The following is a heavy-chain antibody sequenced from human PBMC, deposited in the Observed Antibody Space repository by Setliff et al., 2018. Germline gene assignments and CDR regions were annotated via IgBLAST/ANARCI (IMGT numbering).Heavy chain of an antibody. CDR2: TYYRSQWYN. CDR3: ARDVFDFRTGQADP. Sequence: PSETLSLTCSVYGESFSNNYWNWIRQSPSRGLEWLGRTYYRSQWYNDYALSVKSRITINPDTSKNQFSLQLNSVTPEDTAVYYCARDVFDFRTGQADPWGQGTLVTVSS. D-gene: IGHD3-3*01. CDR1: GESFSNNY. V-gene: IGHV6-1*01. J-gene: IGHJ5*02.